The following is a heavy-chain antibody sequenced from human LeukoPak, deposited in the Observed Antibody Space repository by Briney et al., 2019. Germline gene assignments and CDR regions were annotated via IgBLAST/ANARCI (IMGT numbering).Heavy chain of an antibody. CDR3: AKDRDDYVWGSYLGAFDI. CDR1: GFTFDTYD. V-gene: IGHV3-30*04. D-gene: IGHD3-16*01. CDR2: ISYDGSNK. J-gene: IGHJ3*02. Sequence: PGGSLRLSCVASGFTFDTYDMTWVRLTPGKGLEWVAVISYDGSNKYYADSVKGRFTISRDNSKNTLYLQMNSLRAEDTAVFYCAKDRDDYVWGSYLGAFDIWGQGTMVTVSS.